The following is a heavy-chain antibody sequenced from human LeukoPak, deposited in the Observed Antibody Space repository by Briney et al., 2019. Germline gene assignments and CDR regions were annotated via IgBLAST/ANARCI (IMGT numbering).Heavy chain of an antibody. CDR2: INHSGST. D-gene: IGHD2-2*01. V-gene: IGHV4-34*01. Sequence: PSESLSLTCAVYGGSFSGYYWSWIRQPPRKGLEWIGEINHSGSTNYNPSLKSRVTISVDTSKNQFSLKLSSVTAADTAVYYCARGADIVVAPAGLYYFDYWGQGTLVTVSS. CDR1: GGSFSGYY. CDR3: ARGADIVVAPAGLYYFDY. J-gene: IGHJ4*02.